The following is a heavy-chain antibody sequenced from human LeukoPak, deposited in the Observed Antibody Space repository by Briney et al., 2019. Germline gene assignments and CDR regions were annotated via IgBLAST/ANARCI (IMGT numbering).Heavy chain of an antibody. CDR1: GGSISSYY. CDR3: AKLSGSYSAYFDY. J-gene: IGHJ4*02. CDR2: IYYSGST. Sequence: SETLSLTCSVSGGSISSYYWSWIRQPPGKGLEWIGSIYYSGSTYYNPSLKSRVTISVDTSKNQFSLKLSSVTAADTAVYYCAKLSGSYSAYFDYWGQGTLVTVSS. V-gene: IGHV4-59*05. D-gene: IGHD3-10*01.